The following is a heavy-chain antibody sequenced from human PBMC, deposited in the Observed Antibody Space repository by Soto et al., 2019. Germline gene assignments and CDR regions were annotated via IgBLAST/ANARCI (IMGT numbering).Heavy chain of an antibody. CDR3: ASGIQLWLRRINNGYSG. D-gene: IGHD5-18*01. J-gene: IGHJ4*02. Sequence: QVQLVQSGAEVKKPESSVKVSCKAPGGTFSTYAISWVRQAPRQGLEWMGGIIPMFGTANYAQRFQDRVMITADESTNTVYMELSSLRSEDTAVYFCASGIQLWLRRINNGYSGWGQGTLVTVSS. CDR2: IIPMFGTA. CDR1: GGTFSTYA. V-gene: IGHV1-69*12.